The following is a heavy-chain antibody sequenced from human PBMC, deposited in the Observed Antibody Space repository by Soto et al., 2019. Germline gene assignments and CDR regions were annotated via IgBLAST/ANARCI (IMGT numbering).Heavy chain of an antibody. Sequence: QVQLVQSGSEVKNPGASVKVSCKASGYTFTNLGISWVRQAPGQGLGWMGWISAYNGNTNYGQKFQGRGTMTTDTSTSTAYMEVRSLRFDDTAMYYFARGGTPIDYCGEATLVTVSS. CDR1: GYTFTNLG. D-gene: IGHD2-15*01. V-gene: IGHV1-18*01. J-gene: IGHJ4*02. CDR3: ARGGTPIDY. CDR2: ISAYNGNT.